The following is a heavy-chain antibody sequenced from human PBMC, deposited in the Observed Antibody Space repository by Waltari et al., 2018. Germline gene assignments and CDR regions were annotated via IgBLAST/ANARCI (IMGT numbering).Heavy chain of an antibody. D-gene: IGHD2-2*01. CDR1: GYSISRGYY. CDR3: ARVYCSSTSCYYDY. V-gene: IGHV4-38-2*01. CDR2: IYHSGST. J-gene: IGHJ4*02. Sequence: QVQLQESGPGLVKPSATLSLTCAVSGYSISRGYYWGWIRQPPGKGLEWSGSIYHSGSTYYNPSLKSRVTISVDTSKNQFSLKLSSVTAADTAVYYCARVYCSSTSCYYDYWGQGTLVTVSS.